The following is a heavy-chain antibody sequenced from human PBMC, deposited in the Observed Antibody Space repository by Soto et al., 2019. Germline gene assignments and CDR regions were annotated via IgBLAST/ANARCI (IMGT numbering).Heavy chain of an antibody. CDR3: ARVMDCSGGSCYFDGMDV. CDR2: IIPIFGTA. CDR1: GGTFSSYA. V-gene: IGHV1-69*13. D-gene: IGHD2-15*01. Sequence: SVKVSCKASGGTFSSYAISWVRQAPGQGLEWMGGIIPIFGTANYAQKFQGRVTITADESTSTAYMELSSLRSEDTAVYYCARVMDCSGGSCYFDGMDVWGQGTTVTVSS. J-gene: IGHJ6*02.